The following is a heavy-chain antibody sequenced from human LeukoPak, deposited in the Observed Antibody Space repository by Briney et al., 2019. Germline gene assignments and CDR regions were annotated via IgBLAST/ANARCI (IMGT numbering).Heavy chain of an antibody. D-gene: IGHD6-19*01. CDR3: ARDNRKYSSGWN. J-gene: IGHJ4*02. Sequence: GGSLRLSCAASGFTFSSYSMNWVRQAPGKGLEWVSSISSSSSYIYYADSVEGRFTISRDNAKNSLYLQMNSLRAEDTAVYYCARDNRKYSSGWNWGQGTLVTVSS. CDR1: GFTFSSYS. CDR2: ISSSSSYI. V-gene: IGHV3-21*01.